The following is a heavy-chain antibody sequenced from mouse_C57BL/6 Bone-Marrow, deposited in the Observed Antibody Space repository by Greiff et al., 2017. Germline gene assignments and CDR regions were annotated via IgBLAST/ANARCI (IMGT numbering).Heavy chain of an antibody. CDR3: ARTDYGSRGGWYFDV. D-gene: IGHD1-1*01. V-gene: IGHV1-80*01. CDR1: GYAFSSYW. CDR2: IYPGDGDT. J-gene: IGHJ1*03. Sequence: QVQLKQSGAELVKPGASVKISCKASGYAFSSYWMNWVKQRPGKGLEWIGQIYPGDGDTNYNGKFKGKATLTADKSSSTAYMQLSSLTSEDSAVYFCARTDYGSRGGWYFDVWGTGTTVTVSS.